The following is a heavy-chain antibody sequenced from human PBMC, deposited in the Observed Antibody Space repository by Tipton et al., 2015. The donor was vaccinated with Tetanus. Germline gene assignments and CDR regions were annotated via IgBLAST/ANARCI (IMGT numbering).Heavy chain of an antibody. CDR1: GFTFSGSA. J-gene: IGHJ2*01. Sequence: GSLRLSCAASGFTFSGSAMHWVRQASGKGLEWVGRVRTTTNSYATESGASVKGRFTISRDDSKNTAYLQMNSLKIEDTAVYYCARDWQTGDRGRVRWGLDWYFDLWGRGTLVTVSS. D-gene: IGHD7-27*01. CDR3: ARDWQTGDRGRVRWGLDWYFDL. V-gene: IGHV3-73*01. CDR2: VRTTTNSYAT.